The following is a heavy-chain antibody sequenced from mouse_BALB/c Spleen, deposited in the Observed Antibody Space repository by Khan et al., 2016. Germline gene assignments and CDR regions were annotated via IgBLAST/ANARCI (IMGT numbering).Heavy chain of an antibody. Sequence: QVQLQQSGAELMKPGASVKISCKATGYTFSSYWIEWVKQRPGHGLEWIGEILPGSGSTHYNEKFRGKATFTADTSSNTAYLQLSSLTSEDSTVHYCAKTDRRGYFDYWGQGTALTVSS. CDR1: GYTFSSYW. V-gene: IGHV1-9*01. CDR2: ILPGSGST. CDR3: AKTDRRGYFDY. J-gene: IGHJ2*01.